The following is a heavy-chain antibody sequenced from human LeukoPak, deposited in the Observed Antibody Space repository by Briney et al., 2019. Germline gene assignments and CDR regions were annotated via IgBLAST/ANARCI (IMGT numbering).Heavy chain of an antibody. CDR2: IYYSGST. Sequence: SETLSLTCNVSADSITSYYWSWIRQPPGRGLEWIGYIYYSGSTNYNPSLKSRVTISVDTSKNQFSLKLSSVTAADTAVYYCASSLPRGSGSYYKVAGYYWGQGTLVTVSS. CDR1: ADSITSYY. D-gene: IGHD3-10*01. V-gene: IGHV4-59*08. CDR3: ASSLPRGSGSYYKVAGYY. J-gene: IGHJ4*02.